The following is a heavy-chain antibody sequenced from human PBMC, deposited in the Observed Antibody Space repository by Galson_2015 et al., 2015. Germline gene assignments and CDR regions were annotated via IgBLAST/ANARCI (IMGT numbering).Heavy chain of an antibody. CDR1: GGSLSSYY. Sequence: SETLSLTCTVSGGSLSSYYWSWIRQPPGKGLEWIGYIYYSGSTSYNPSLKSRVTISVDTSKNQFSLKVSSVTAADTAFYYCARGSYHYYGMDVWGQGTTVTVSS. V-gene: IGHV4-59*01. CDR2: IYYSGST. J-gene: IGHJ6*02. CDR3: ARGSYHYYGMDV.